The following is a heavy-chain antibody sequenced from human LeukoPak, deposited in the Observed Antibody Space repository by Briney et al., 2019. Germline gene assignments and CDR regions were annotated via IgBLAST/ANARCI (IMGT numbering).Heavy chain of an antibody. Sequence: SETLSLTCTVSGGSISSYYWSWIRQPPGKGLEWIGYIYYRGSTNYNPSLKSRVTISVDTSKNQFSLKLSSVTAADTAVYYCARAYSSGWSRTFSLDYWGQGTLVTVSS. D-gene: IGHD6-19*01. CDR1: GGSISSYY. J-gene: IGHJ4*02. V-gene: IGHV4-59*01. CDR2: IYYRGST. CDR3: ARAYSSGWSRTFSLDY.